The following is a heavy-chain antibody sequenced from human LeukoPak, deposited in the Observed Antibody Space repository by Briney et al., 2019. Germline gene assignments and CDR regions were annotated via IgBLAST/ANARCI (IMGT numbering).Heavy chain of an antibody. CDR2: IIPIFGTA. J-gene: IGHJ4*02. V-gene: IGHV1-69*13. CDR1: GGTFSSYA. Sequence: GASVKVSCKAPGGTFSSYAISWVRQAPGQGLEWMGGIIPIFGTANYAQKFQGRVTITADESTSTAYMELSSLRSEDTAVYYCARRNHCSSTGCYSFDYWGQGTLVTVSS. CDR3: ARRNHCSSTGCYSFDY. D-gene: IGHD2-2*01.